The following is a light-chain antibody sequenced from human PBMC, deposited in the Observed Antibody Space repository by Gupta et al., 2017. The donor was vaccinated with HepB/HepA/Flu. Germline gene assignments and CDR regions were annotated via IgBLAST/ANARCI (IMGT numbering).Light chain of an antibody. CDR2: AAS. J-gene: IGKJ4*01. CDR1: QNISRY. CDR3: QQTYSSLS. Sequence: DIQMTQSPYSLSASVGDRVTITCRASQNISRYLNWYQQPPGKAPQLLIYAASSLHSGVPSTFSGSGAGTDFTLTISILQPAYVATYYCQQTYSSLSFAGGTKVEIK. V-gene: IGKV1-39*01.